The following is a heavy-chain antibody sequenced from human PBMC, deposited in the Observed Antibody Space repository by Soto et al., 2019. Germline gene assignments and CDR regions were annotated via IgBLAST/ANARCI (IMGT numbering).Heavy chain of an antibody. V-gene: IGHV3-11*04. CDR2: ISSTGRTI. Sequence: GGSLRLSCGASGFTFSNYYMSWIRQAPGKGLEWVSYISSTGRTIYYADSVKGRFTVSRDNAQNSLSLKLNSLRAEDTAVYYCARDSGYGSGNSVNHYLDYWGHGTLVTVSS. J-gene: IGHJ4*01. CDR1: GFTFSNYY. CDR3: ARDSGYGSGNSVNHYLDY. D-gene: IGHD3-10*01.